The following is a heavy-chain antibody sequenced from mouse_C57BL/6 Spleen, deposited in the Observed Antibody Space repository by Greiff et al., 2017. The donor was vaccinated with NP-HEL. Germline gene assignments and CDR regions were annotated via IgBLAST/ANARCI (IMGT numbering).Heavy chain of an antibody. CDR3: ARDDYDVFAY. Sequence: QVQLKQSGAELVRPGASVKLSCKASGYTFTDYYINWVKQRPGQGLEWIARIYPGSGNTYYNEKFKGKATLSAEKSSSTAYMQLSSLTSEDSAVYFCARDDYDVFAYWGQGTLVTVSA. V-gene: IGHV1-76*01. CDR2: IYPGSGNT. D-gene: IGHD2-4*01. J-gene: IGHJ3*01. CDR1: GYTFTDYY.